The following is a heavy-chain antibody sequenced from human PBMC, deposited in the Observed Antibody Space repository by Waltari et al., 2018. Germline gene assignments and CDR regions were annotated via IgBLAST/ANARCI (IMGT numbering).Heavy chain of an antibody. J-gene: IGHJ6*02. Sequence: QVQLLQSGAEVKKPGASVRVSCKASGYIFTSHSLHWVRQAHGQRLEWMGWVNPANGNTQHSQKLQGRVTVTKDTSASTAYMELSSLRSEDTGVYYCARGDYPAMDVWGQGTTVIVSS. CDR2: VNPANGNT. D-gene: IGHD4-17*01. V-gene: IGHV1-3*01. CDR1: GYIFTSHS. CDR3: ARGDYPAMDV.